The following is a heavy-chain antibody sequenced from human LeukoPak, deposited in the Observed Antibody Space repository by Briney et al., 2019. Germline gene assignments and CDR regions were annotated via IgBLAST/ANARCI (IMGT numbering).Heavy chain of an antibody. CDR3: ARGFRGYSYGYPPDY. CDR1: GGSISSYY. CDR2: IYYSGST. Sequence: SETLSLTCTVSGGSISSYYWSWIRQPPGKGLGWIGYIYYSGSTNYNPSLKSRVTISVDTSKNQFSLKLSSVTAADTAVYYCARGFRGYSYGYPPDYWGQGTLVTVSS. V-gene: IGHV4-59*01. D-gene: IGHD5-18*01. J-gene: IGHJ4*02.